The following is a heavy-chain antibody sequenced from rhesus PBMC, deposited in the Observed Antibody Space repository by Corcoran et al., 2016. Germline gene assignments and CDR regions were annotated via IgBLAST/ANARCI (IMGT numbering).Heavy chain of an antibody. Sequence: QLQLQESGPGLVKPSETLSLSCAVAGGLIHNSYWSWIRRAPGEGREGIGNIYGSGSSTKYNPSLESRVTLSVDTSKNQLSLRLSSVTAADTALYYCAKEEDYGNRGHRFDVWGPGVLITVSS. V-gene: IGHV4-169*01. CDR2: IYGSGSST. CDR3: AKEEDYGNRGHRFDV. J-gene: IGHJ5-1*01. CDR1: GGLIHNSY. D-gene: IGHD4-35*01.